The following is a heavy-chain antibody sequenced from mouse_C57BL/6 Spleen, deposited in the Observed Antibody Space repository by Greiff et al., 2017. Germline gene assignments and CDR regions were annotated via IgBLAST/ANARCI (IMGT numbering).Heavy chain of an antibody. D-gene: IGHD2-2*01. CDR3: ARNSMVTRGWFAY. Sequence: VKLQQSGTELVKPGASVKLSCKASGYTFTSYWMHWVKQRPGQGLEWIGNINPSNGGTNYNEKFKSKATLTVDKSSSTAYMQLSSLTSEDSAVYYCARNSMVTRGWFAYWGQGTLVTVSA. CDR2: INPSNGGT. J-gene: IGHJ3*01. CDR1: GYTFTSYW. V-gene: IGHV1-53*01.